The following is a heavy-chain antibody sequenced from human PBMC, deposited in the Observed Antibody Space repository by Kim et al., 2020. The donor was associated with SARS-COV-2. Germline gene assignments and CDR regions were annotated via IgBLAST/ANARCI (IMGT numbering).Heavy chain of an antibody. CDR3: ARDLTVTSAFDY. Sequence: NYSQKFQSRVTITRDTSASTAYMGLSSLRSEDTAVYYCARDLTVTSAFDYWGQGTLVTVSS. V-gene: IGHV1-3*01. D-gene: IGHD4-17*01. J-gene: IGHJ4*02.